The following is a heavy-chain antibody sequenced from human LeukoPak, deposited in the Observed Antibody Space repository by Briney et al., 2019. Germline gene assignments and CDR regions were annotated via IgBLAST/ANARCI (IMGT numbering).Heavy chain of an antibody. V-gene: IGHV4-34*01. CDR1: GGSFSGYY. CDR2: INHSGST. CDR3: ARVKYYYDSSGYYYFDY. Sequence: PSENLSLTCAVYGGSFSGYYWSWLRQPPGKGLEWIGEINHSGSTNYNQSLKSRVTISVDTSKNQFSLQLSSVTAADTAVYYCARVKYYYDSSGYYYFDYWAREPWSPSPQ. J-gene: IGHJ4*02. D-gene: IGHD3-22*01.